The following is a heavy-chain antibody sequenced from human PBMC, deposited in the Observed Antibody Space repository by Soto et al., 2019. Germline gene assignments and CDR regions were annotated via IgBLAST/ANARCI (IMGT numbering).Heavy chain of an antibody. V-gene: IGHV3-30*18. CDR2: ISYDGSNK. J-gene: IGHJ4*02. D-gene: IGHD2-2*01. Sequence: QVQRVESGGGVVQPGRSLRLSCAASGFTISSYDMHWVRQAPGKGLEWVAVISYDGSNKYYADSVKGRFTISRDNSKNTLYLQMNSLRAEDTAVYYCAKGDFVFVPAAADYWGQGTLVTVS. CDR1: GFTISSYD. CDR3: AKGDFVFVPAAADY.